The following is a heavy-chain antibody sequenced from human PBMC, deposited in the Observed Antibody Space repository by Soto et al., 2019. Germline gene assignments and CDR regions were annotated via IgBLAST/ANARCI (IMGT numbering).Heavy chain of an antibody. V-gene: IGHV1-69*13. CDR3: ARLRQHDRYYYYYYGMDV. CDR2: IIPIFGTA. Sequence: SVKVSCKXSGGTFSSYAISWVRQAPGQGLEWMGGIIPIFGTANYAQKFQGRVTITADESTSTAYMELSSLRSEDTAVYYCARLRQHDRYYYYYYGMDVWGQGTTVTVSS. J-gene: IGHJ6*02. CDR1: GGTFSSYA. D-gene: IGHD6-13*01.